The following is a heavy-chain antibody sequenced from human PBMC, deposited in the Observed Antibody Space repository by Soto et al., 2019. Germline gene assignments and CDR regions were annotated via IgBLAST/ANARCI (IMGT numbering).Heavy chain of an antibody. D-gene: IGHD1-26*01. CDR2: IYYSGST. V-gene: IGHV4-59*01. CDR3: ARDTTIGVGWLDP. J-gene: IGHJ5*02. Sequence: QVQLQESGPGLVKPSETLSLTCTVSGGSINGYYWSWIRQPPGKGLEWIGYIYYSGSTTYNPSLKSRVTISLDTSKNQFSLKLMSVTTADTAVYYCARDTTIGVGWLDPWGQGTLVTVSS. CDR1: GGSINGYY.